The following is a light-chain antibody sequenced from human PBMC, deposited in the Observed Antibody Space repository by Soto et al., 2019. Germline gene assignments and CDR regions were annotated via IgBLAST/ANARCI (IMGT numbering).Light chain of an antibody. J-gene: IGKJ1*01. Sequence: EIVMTQSPATLSVSPGERATLSCRASQSVSSFLAWYQQKPGQAPRLLIYDASTRATGIPARFSGSGSGTEFTLTITSLQPDDFATYYCHQYYSFPRTFGQGTKVDIK. CDR3: HQYYSFPRT. CDR2: DAS. CDR1: QSVSSF. V-gene: IGKV3D-15*01.